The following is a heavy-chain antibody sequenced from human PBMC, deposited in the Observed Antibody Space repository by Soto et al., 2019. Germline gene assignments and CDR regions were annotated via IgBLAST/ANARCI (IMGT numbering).Heavy chain of an antibody. Sequence: SVKVSCKASGGTFSSYAISWVRQAPGQGLEWMGGILPIFGTANYAQKFQGRVTITADESTSTAYMELSSLRSEDTAVYYCARYRHCSGDSCNYYYIMDLWGQGTTVTVS. CDR1: GGTFSSYA. J-gene: IGHJ6*02. CDR3: ARYRHCSGDSCNYYYIMDL. V-gene: IGHV1-69*13. D-gene: IGHD2-15*01. CDR2: ILPIFGTA.